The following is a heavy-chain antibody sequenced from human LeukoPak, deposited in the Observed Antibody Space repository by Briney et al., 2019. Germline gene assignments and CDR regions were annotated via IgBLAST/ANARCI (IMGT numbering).Heavy chain of an antibody. Sequence: PGGSLRLSCAASGFTFSSYSMNWVRQAPGKGLEWVSSISSSSSYIYYADSVKGRFTIFRDNAKNSLYLQMNSLRAEDTAVYYCARDNGDCSSTSCHSWGQGTLVTVSS. CDR1: GFTFSSYS. V-gene: IGHV3-21*01. CDR2: ISSSSSYI. D-gene: IGHD2-2*01. J-gene: IGHJ4*02. CDR3: ARDNGDCSSTSCHS.